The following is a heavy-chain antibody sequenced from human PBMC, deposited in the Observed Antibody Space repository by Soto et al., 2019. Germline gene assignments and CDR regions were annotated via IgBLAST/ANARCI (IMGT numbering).Heavy chain of an antibody. CDR1: GYTFTSYG. V-gene: IGHV1-18*01. Sequence: ASVKVSCKASGYTFTSYGISWVRQAPGQGLEWMGWISAYNGNTNYAQKLQGRVTMTTDTSTSTAYMELRSLRSDDTAVYYCARVGMDYDFGSGYYSPPLYGMDVWGQGTTVTVSS. D-gene: IGHD3-3*01. CDR3: ARVGMDYDFGSGYYSPPLYGMDV. J-gene: IGHJ6*02. CDR2: ISAYNGNT.